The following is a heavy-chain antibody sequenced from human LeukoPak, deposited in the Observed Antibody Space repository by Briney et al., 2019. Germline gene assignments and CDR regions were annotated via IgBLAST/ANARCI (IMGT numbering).Heavy chain of an antibody. V-gene: IGHV3-23*01. CDR1: GFTFSSYA. J-gene: IGHJ4*02. D-gene: IGHD5-18*01. CDR2: ITASGGNT. CDR3: AKGNGYSYGRYFFDY. Sequence: GGSLRLSCAASGFTFSSYAMGWVRQAPGKGLEWVSAITASGGNTYYADSVKGRFTISRDNSKNTLYLQVNSLRAEDTAVYYCAKGNGYSYGRYFFDYWGQGTLVTVSS.